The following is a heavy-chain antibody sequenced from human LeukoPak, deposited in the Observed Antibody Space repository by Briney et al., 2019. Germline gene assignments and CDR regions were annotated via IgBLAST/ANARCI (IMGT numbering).Heavy chain of an antibody. D-gene: IGHD4-17*01. Sequence: PSETLSLTCAVSGYSISSGYYWGWIRQPPGKGLEWIGSIYHSGSTYYNPSLKSRVTISVDTSKNQFSLKLSSVTAADTAVYYCARTPNYGDYVNFDYWGQGTLVTVSS. V-gene: IGHV4-38-2*01. CDR3: ARTPNYGDYVNFDY. CDR2: IYHSGST. J-gene: IGHJ4*02. CDR1: GYSISSGYY.